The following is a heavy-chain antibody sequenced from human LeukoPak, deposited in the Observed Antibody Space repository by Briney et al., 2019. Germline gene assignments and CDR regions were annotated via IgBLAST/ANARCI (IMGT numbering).Heavy chain of an antibody. J-gene: IGHJ4*02. Sequence: ASVKVSCKASGYTFTSYGISWVRQAPGQGLEWMGWINPNSGGTNYAQKFQGRVTMTRDTSISTAYMELSRLRSDDTAVYYCARGRGNSAILPFDYWGQGTLVTVSS. CDR2: INPNSGGT. CDR3: ARGRGNSAILPFDY. CDR1: GYTFTSYG. D-gene: IGHD4-23*01. V-gene: IGHV1-2*02.